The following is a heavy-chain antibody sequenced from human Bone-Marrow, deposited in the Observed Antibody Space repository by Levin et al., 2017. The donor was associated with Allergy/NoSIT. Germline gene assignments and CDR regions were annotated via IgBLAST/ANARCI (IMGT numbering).Heavy chain of an antibody. CDR3: AKDRRLDV. J-gene: IGHJ6*02. CDR2: IGAGGVDS. V-gene: IGHV3-23*01. CDR1: GFTSSSYA. Sequence: PGGSLRLSCAASGFTSSSYAMSWVRQTPGKGLEWVSGIGAGGVDSYYAASFHFRFTMSRDNSKNTLYLQMDSLRVEDTAVYHCAKDRRLDVWGQGTTVTVSS.